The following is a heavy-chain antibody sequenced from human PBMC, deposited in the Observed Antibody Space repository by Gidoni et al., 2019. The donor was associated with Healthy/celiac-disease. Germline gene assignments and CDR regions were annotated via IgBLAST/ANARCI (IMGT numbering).Heavy chain of an antibody. V-gene: IGHV3-9*01. CDR3: AKDMGEESYYYYGMDV. CDR2: ISWNSGSI. D-gene: IGHD3-16*01. J-gene: IGHJ6*02. CDR1: GFTFDDYA. Sequence: EVQLVESGGGLVQPGRSLRLSCAASGFTFDDYAMHWVRQAPGKGLEWVSGISWNSGSIGYADSVKGRFTISRDNAKNSLYLQMNSLRAEDTALYYCAKDMGEESYYYYGMDVWGQGTTVTVSS.